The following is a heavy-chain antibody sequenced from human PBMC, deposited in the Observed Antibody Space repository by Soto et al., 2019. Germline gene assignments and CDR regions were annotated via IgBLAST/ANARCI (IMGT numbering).Heavy chain of an antibody. CDR3: ARALVTDYNSRDYHYYFAMDV. Sequence: HLQESGPGLVKPSQTLSLTCVVSGGPVSGDDLYWSWIRHLPGKGLEWIANVYHTGTTYYNPSLNSLVSMSVDTSQNQFSLILASVTAADTAVYYCARALVTDYNSRDYHYYFAMDVWGQGTSVTVSS. CDR2: VYHTGTT. J-gene: IGHJ6*02. V-gene: IGHV4-31*01. D-gene: IGHD3-22*01. CDR1: GGPVSGDDLY.